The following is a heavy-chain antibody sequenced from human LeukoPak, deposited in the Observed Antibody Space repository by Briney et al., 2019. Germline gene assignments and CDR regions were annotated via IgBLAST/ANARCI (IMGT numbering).Heavy chain of an antibody. CDR1: GGSISSGDYY. CDR3: ARAVSQRDGYLDY. J-gene: IGHJ4*02. CDR2: IYYSGST. V-gene: IGHV4-30-4*01. D-gene: IGHD6-25*01. Sequence: SETLSLTCTVSGGSISSGDYYWSWIRQPPGKGLEWIGYIYYSGSTYYNPSLKSRVTISVDTSKNQFSLKLSSVTAADTAVYYCARAVSQRDGYLDYWGQGTLVTVSS.